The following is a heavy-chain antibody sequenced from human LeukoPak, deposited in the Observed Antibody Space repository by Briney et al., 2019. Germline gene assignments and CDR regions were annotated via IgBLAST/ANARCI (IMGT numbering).Heavy chain of an antibody. CDR1: GFTFSNAW. V-gene: IGHV3-15*01. J-gene: IGHJ4*02. CDR3: TTLTQSAPAAQLGNDY. D-gene: IGHD2-2*01. CDR2: IKSKTDGGTT. Sequence: GGSLRLSCAASGFTFSNAWMSWVRQAPGKGLEWVGRIKSKTDGGTTDYAAPVKGRFTISRDDSKNTLYLQMNSLKTEDTAVYYCTTLTQSAPAAQLGNDYWGQGTLVTVSS.